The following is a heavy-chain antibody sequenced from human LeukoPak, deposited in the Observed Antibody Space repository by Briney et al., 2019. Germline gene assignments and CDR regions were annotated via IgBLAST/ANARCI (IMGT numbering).Heavy chain of an antibody. CDR1: GGSISNYY. D-gene: IGHD6-13*01. J-gene: IGHJ5*02. CDR3: ARLGSSSWYDWFDP. Sequence: PSETLSLTCTVSGGSISNYYWSWIRQPPGKGLEWIGYIYYSGSTYYNPSLKSRVTISVDTSKNQFSLKLSSVTAADTAVYYCARLGSSSWYDWFDPWGQGTLVTVSS. V-gene: IGHV4-59*04. CDR2: IYYSGST.